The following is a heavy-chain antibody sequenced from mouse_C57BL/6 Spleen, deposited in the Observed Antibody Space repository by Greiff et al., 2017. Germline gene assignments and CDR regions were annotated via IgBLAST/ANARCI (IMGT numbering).Heavy chain of an antibody. Sequence: EVKLMESGGGLVKPGGSLKLSCAASGFTFRDYGMHWVRQAPEQGLEWVAYISSGSSTIYYADTVKGRFTISRDNAKNTLYLQMTSLRSEDTAMYYCARKVGRGYYFDYWGQGTTLTVSS. D-gene: IGHD4-1*01. V-gene: IGHV5-17*01. CDR2: ISSGSSTI. CDR3: ARKVGRGYYFDY. J-gene: IGHJ2*01. CDR1: GFTFRDYG.